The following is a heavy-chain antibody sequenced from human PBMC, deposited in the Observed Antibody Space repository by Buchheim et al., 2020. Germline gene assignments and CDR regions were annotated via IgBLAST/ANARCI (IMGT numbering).Heavy chain of an antibody. D-gene: IGHD6-6*01. CDR3: ARPLEYSSSSSAFDI. J-gene: IGHJ3*02. Sequence: QVQLQQWGAGLLKPSETLSLTCAVYGGSFSGYYWNWVRQPPGKGLEWIGQINHSENTNYNPSLKSRVTISVDTSKNQFSLKLSSVTAADTAVYYCARPLEYSSSSSAFDIWGLRT. CDR2: INHSENT. CDR1: GGSFSGYY. V-gene: IGHV4-34*01.